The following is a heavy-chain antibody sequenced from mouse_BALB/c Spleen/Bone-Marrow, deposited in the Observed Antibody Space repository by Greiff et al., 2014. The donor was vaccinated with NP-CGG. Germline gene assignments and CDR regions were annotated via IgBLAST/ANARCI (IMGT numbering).Heavy chain of an antibody. CDR2: ISSGGSYT. CDR1: GFTFSSYA. D-gene: IGHD3-1*01. CDR3: ARNSSGYFDY. V-gene: IGHV5-9-4*01. Sequence: EVQVVESGGGLVKPGGSLKLSCAASGFTFSSYAMSWVRQSPEQRLEWVAEISSGGSYTYYPDTVTGRSTISRDNAKNTLYLEMSSLRSEDAAMYYCARNSSGYFDYWGQGTTLTVSS. J-gene: IGHJ2*01.